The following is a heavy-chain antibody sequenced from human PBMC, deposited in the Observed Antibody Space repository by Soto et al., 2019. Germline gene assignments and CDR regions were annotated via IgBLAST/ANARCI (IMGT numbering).Heavy chain of an antibody. Sequence: GGSLRLSCTVSGFAFNNYGINWVRQAPGQGLEWVSSISKSDYTYYSDSVKGRFTISRDDAKNSVSLQMNTLRVEDTAVYYCGREDSIIIPDVSDFWGQGTLVTVSS. J-gene: IGHJ4*02. D-gene: IGHD3-22*01. V-gene: IGHV3-21*01. CDR3: GREDSIIIPDVSDF. CDR1: GFAFNNYG. CDR2: ISKSDYT.